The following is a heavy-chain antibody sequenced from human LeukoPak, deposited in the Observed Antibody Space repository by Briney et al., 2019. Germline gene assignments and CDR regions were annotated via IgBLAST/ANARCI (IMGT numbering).Heavy chain of an antibody. CDR3: ASLAPLRKWELRDRDY. CDR2: IYYSGST. D-gene: IGHD1-26*01. J-gene: IGHJ4*02. Sequence: SETLPLTCTVSGGSISSYYWSWIRQPPGKGLEWIGYIYYSGSTNYNPSLKSRVTISVDTSKNQFSLKLSSVTAADTAVYYCASLAPLRKWELRDRDYWGQGTLVTVSS. V-gene: IGHV4-59*08. CDR1: GGSISSYY.